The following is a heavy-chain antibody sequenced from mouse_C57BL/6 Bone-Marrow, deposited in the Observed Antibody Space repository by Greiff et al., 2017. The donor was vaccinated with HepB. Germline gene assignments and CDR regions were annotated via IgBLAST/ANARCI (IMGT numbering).Heavy chain of an antibody. CDR3: ARTGSPMDY. J-gene: IGHJ4*01. Sequence: VQLQQPGAELVRPGTSVKLSCKASGYTFTSYWMHWVKQRPGQGLEWIGVIDPSDSYTNYNQKFKGKATLTVDTSPSTAYMQLSSLTSEDSAVYYCARTGSPMDYWGQGTSVTVSS. CDR2: IDPSDSYT. V-gene: IGHV1-59*01. CDR1: GYTFTSYW.